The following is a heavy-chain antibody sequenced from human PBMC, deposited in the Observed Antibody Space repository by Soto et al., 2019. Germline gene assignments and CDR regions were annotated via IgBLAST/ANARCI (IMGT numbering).Heavy chain of an antibody. CDR3: ARDLLAASPNYYYGMDV. D-gene: IGHD2-15*01. Sequence: SVKVSCKASGGTFSSYAISWVRQAPGQGLEWMGGIIPIFGTANYAQKFQGRVTITADESTSTAYMELSSLRSEDTAVYYCARDLLAASPNYYYGMDVWGQGTTVTVSS. V-gene: IGHV1-69*13. CDR1: GGTFSSYA. CDR2: IIPIFGTA. J-gene: IGHJ6*02.